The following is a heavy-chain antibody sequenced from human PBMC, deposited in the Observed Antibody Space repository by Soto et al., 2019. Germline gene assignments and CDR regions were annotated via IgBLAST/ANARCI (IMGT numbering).Heavy chain of an antibody. D-gene: IGHD3-16*01. Sequence: QVQLVESGGGVVQPGGSLRLSCAASGFTFSTHGMHWVRRAPGKGLEWVALISSDGSKAYYVESVKGRFTISRDNSKNLVFLEMNSLRRDDTAVYFCAKPLGQLMPDHWGQGTQVTVS. CDR1: GFTFSTHG. CDR2: ISSDGSKA. CDR3: AKPLGQLMPDH. J-gene: IGHJ4*02. V-gene: IGHV3-30*18.